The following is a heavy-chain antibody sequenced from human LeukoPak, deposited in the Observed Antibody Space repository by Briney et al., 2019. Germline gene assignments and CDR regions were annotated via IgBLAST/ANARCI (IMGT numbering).Heavy chain of an antibody. D-gene: IGHD3-22*01. CDR1: GFTFSSYG. J-gene: IGHJ6*02. CDR3: AKDRQSSGPYGMDV. V-gene: IGHV3-30*18. CDR2: ISYDGSNK. Sequence: HPGGSLRLSCAASGFTFSSYGMHWVRQAPGKGLEWVAVISYDGSNKYYADSVKGRFTIPRDNSKNTLYLQMNSLRAEDTAVYYCAKDRQSSGPYGMDVWGQGTTVTVSS.